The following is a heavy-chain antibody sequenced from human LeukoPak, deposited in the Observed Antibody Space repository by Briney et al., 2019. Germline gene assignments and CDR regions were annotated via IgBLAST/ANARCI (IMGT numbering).Heavy chain of an antibody. J-gene: IGHJ4*02. CDR3: ARIVPAAMMPGYFDY. CDR1: GGSISSYY. CDR2: IYYSGST. V-gene: IGHV4-59*08. Sequence: SETLSLTCTVSGGSISSYYWSWIRQPPGKGLEWIGYIYYSGSTNYNPSLKSRVTTSVDTSKNQFSLKLSSVTAADTAVYYCARIVPAAMMPGYFDYWGQGTLVTASS. D-gene: IGHD2-2*01.